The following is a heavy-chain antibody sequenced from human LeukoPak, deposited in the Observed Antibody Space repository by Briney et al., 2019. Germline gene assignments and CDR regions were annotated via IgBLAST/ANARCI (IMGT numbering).Heavy chain of an antibody. Sequence: GGSLRLSCAASGFTFSIYGMNWVRQSPGKGLEWVSGIGGSGDRTYYADSVKGRFSISRDNSKNTLYLQINSLRVEDTAVYYCAKDSPSVPHHFDYWGQGTLVTVSS. D-gene: IGHD2-2*01. CDR1: GFTFSIYG. CDR2: IGGSGDRT. J-gene: IGHJ4*02. V-gene: IGHV3-23*01. CDR3: AKDSPSVPHHFDY.